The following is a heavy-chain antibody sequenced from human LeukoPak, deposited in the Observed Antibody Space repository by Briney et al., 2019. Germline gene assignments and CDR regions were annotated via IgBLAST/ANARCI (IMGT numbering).Heavy chain of an antibody. CDR2: ISWNSGSI. CDR1: GFTFDDYA. D-gene: IGHD3-22*01. V-gene: IGHV3-9*01. CDR3: AKDRYYYDSSGYYPFDAFDI. Sequence: GGSLRLSCAASGFTFDDYAMHWVRQAPGKGLEWVSGISWNSGSIGYADSVKGRFTISRDNAKNSLYLQMNSLRAEDTALYYCAKDRYYYDSSGYYPFDAFDIWGQGTMVTVSS. J-gene: IGHJ3*02.